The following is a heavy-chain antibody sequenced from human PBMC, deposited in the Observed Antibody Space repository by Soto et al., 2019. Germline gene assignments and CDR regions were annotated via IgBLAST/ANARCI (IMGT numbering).Heavy chain of an antibody. V-gene: IGHV4-30-2*01. CDR3: ARWYTVTNDPYFDY. CDR2: IYHSGST. CDR1: GGSISSGGYS. Sequence: NPSETLSLTCAVSGGSISSGGYSWSWIRQPPGKGLEWIGYIYHSGSTYYNPSLKSRVTISVDRSKNQFSLKLSSVTAADTAVYYCARWYTVTNDPYFDYWGQGTLVTVSS. J-gene: IGHJ4*02. D-gene: IGHD4-17*01.